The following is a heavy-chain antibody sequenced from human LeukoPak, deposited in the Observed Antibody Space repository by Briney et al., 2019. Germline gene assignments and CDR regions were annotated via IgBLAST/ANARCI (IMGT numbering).Heavy chain of an antibody. V-gene: IGHV4-30-2*01. Sequence: SQTLSLTCTVSGGSISSGGYYWSWIRQPPGKGLEWIGEINHSGSTNYNPSLKSRVTISVDTSKNQFSLKLSSVTAADTAVYYCARGFTPYYYYYMDVWGKGTTVTVSS. CDR3: ARGFTPYYYYYMDV. CDR1: GGSISSGGYY. CDR2: INHSGST. J-gene: IGHJ6*03.